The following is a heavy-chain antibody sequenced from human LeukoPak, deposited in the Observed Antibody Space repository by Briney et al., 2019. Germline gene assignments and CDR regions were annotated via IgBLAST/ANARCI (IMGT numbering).Heavy chain of an antibody. CDR3: ARVGPHDYGVSCDY. Sequence: ASVKVSCKASGYTFTSYAMNWVRQAPGQGLEWMGWINTNTGNPTYAQGFTGRFVFSLDTSVSTVYLQISSLKAEDTAVYYCARVGPHDYGVSCDYWGQGTLVTVSS. CDR2: INTNTGNP. D-gene: IGHD4-17*01. V-gene: IGHV7-4-1*02. J-gene: IGHJ4*02. CDR1: GYTFTSYA.